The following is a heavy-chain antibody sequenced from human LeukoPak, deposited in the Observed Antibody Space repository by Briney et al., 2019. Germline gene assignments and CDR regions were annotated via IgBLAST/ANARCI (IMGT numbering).Heavy chain of an antibody. Sequence: GGSLRLSCAASGFTVSSNYMSWVRQAPGKGLEWVSVIYSGGSTYYADSVKGRFTISRDNSKNTLYLQMNSLRAEDTAVYYCAKLWFGELLWDNWFDPWGQGTLVTVSS. CDR2: IYSGGST. V-gene: IGHV3-53*01. CDR1: GFTVSSNY. D-gene: IGHD3-10*01. CDR3: AKLWFGELLWDNWFDP. J-gene: IGHJ5*02.